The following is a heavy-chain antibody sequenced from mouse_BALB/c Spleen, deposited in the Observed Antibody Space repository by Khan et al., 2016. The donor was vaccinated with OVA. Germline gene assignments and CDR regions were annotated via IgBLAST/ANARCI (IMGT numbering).Heavy chain of an antibody. Sequence: VQLQQSGAELVKPGASVTLSCTASGFNINDTCLHWVQQRPEQGLEWIGRIDPANGDTKYDPKFQATATITADTPSHIAYLQLSSLTSEDTAVYDCSRSNSLWPMDYWSQGTTITGSA. CDR2: IDPANGDT. D-gene: IGHD1-1*01. CDR1: GFNINDTC. CDR3: SRSNSLWPMDY. V-gene: IGHV14-3*02. J-gene: IGHJ4*01.